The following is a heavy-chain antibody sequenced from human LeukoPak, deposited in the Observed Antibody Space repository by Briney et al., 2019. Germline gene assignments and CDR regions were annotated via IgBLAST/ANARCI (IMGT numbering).Heavy chain of an antibody. D-gene: IGHD1-1*01. CDR3: AKAPPYTKYFDY. J-gene: IGHJ4*02. CDR2: INHNGNVN. CDR1: GFTFSSYW. V-gene: IGHV3-7*03. Sequence: GGSLRLSCAASGFTFSSYWMNWARQAPGKGLEWVASINHNGNVNYYVDSVKGRFTISRDNAKNTLYLQMYSLRAEDTAIYYCAKAPPYTKYFDYWGQGTLLTVSS.